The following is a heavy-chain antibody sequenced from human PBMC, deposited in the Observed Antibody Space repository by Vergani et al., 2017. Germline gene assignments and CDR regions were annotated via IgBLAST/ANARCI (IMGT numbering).Heavy chain of an antibody. J-gene: IGHJ4*02. CDR2: ISGSGGST. D-gene: IGHD1-26*01. CDR1: GFTFSSYA. CDR3: AKDRGGGSYLDY. Sequence: EVQLLESGGGLVQPGGSLRLSCAASGFTFSSYAMSWVRQAPGKGLEWVSAISGSGGSTYYADSVKGRFTISRDTSKNTRYLQMNSLRAEDTAVYYCAKDRGGGSYLDYGGQGTLVTGSS. V-gene: IGHV3-23*01.